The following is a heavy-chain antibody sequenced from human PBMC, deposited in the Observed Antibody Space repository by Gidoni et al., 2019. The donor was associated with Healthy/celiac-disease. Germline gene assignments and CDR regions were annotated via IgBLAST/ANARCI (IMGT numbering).Heavy chain of an antibody. CDR2: IFSNDEK. CDR1: GFSLSNARMG. V-gene: IGHV2-26*01. J-gene: IGHJ5*02. CDR3: ARIPGYYDSPKREWNWFDP. D-gene: IGHD3-22*01. Sequence: QVTLKASGPVLVKPTETLTLTCTVSGFSLSNARMGVSWIRQPPGKALEWLAHIFSNDEKSYSTSLKSRLTISKDTSKSQVVLTMTNMDPVDTATYYCARIPGYYDSPKREWNWFDPWGQGTLVTVSS.